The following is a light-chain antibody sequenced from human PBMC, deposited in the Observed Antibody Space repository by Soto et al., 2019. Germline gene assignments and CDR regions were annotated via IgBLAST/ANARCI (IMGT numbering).Light chain of an antibody. CDR3: QQYGSSPFT. J-gene: IGKJ3*01. CDR1: QSVSSSY. CDR2: GAS. V-gene: IGKV3-20*01. Sequence: EIVLTQSPGTLSLSPGERATLSCRASQSVSSSYLAWYQQKPGHAPRLLIYGASSRATGIPDRFSGSGSGTDFTLSISRLEREDFAVYYCQQYGSSPFTFGPGTKVDIK.